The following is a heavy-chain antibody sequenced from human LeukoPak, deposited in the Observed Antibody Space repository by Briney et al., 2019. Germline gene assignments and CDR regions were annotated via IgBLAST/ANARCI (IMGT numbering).Heavy chain of an antibody. CDR3: ARSWGFYPNWFDP. CDR2: IYYSGST. Sequence: PSETLSLTCTVSGGSISSYYWGWIRQPPGKGLEWIGYIYYSGSTNYNPSLKSRVTISVDTSKNQFSLKLSSVTAADTAVYYCARSWGFYPNWFDPWGQGTLVTVSS. V-gene: IGHV4-59*12. D-gene: IGHD2/OR15-2a*01. J-gene: IGHJ5*02. CDR1: GGSISSYY.